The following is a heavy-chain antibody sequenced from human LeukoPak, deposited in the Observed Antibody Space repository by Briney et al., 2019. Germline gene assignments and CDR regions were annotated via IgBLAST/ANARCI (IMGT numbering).Heavy chain of an antibody. D-gene: IGHD2-21*02. CDR1: GFTFSSYW. J-gene: IGHJ6*03. Sequence: GGSLRLSCAASGFTFSSYWMHWVRQAPGKGLVWVSRINSDGSSTSYADSVKGRFTISRDNAKNTLYLQMNSLRAEDTAVYYCATEVTPYYYMDVWGKGTTVTVSS. CDR2: INSDGSST. V-gene: IGHV3-74*01. CDR3: ATEVTPYYYMDV.